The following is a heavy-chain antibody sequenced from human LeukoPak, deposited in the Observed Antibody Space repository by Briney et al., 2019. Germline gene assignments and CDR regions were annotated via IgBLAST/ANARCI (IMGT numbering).Heavy chain of an antibody. V-gene: IGHV3-23*01. J-gene: IGHJ5*02. CDR2: ISVCGGST. D-gene: IGHD3-16*02. Sequence: SLTLSSPPSRFTFRNYCMSWLRPAPPRGLEWVSAISVCGGSTYYAGSLKGRFTISRDNSKNTLYLQMNSLRAEDTAVYYCAKEHDYVWGSYRRNWFDPWGQGTLVTVSS. CDR1: RFTFRNYC. CDR3: AKEHDYVWGSYRRNWFDP.